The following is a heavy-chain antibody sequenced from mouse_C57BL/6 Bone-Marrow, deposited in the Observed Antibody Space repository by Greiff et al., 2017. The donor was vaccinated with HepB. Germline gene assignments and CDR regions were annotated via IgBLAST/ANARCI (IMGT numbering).Heavy chain of an antibody. D-gene: IGHD1-2*01. CDR2: IDPETGGT. V-gene: IGHV1-15*01. Sequence: VQLQQSGAELVRPGASVTLSCKASGYTFTDYEMHWVKQTPVHGLEWIGAIDPETGGTAYNQKFKGKAILTADKSSSTAYMELRSLTSEDSAVYYCTRDTTANWYFDVWGTGTTVTVSS. CDR3: TRDTTANWYFDV. J-gene: IGHJ1*03. CDR1: GYTFTDYE.